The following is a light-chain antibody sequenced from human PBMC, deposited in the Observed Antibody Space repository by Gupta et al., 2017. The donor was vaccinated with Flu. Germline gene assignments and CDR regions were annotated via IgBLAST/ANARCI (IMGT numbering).Light chain of an antibody. Sequence: PSTLSPSVGARVTITCRAGHNINEWVAWYQQKPGKAPVLLIYQASSLKIGVPSRFIGSGAGTEFTLTIGGLQPDDFATYYCQQENYSLYIFGQGTKVEIK. CDR1: HNINEW. CDR3: QQENYSLYI. CDR2: QAS. J-gene: IGKJ2*01. V-gene: IGKV1-5*03.